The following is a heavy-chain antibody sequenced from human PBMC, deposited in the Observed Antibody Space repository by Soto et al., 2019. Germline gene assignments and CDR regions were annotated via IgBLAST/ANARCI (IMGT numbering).Heavy chain of an antibody. CDR1: GLSFNPYA. V-gene: IGHV3-23*01. Sequence: WRSLRLSCVTSGLSFNPYAMSGVRQAPGKGLEWVSGISGSGSNTYYADSVKGRFTISRDNSRNTMFLQMKSLRAEDAAIYFCARGVRLHCGIRGQRTLVTISS. CDR2: ISGSGSNT. D-gene: IGHD1-1*01. CDR3: ARGVRLHCGI. J-gene: IGHJ1*01.